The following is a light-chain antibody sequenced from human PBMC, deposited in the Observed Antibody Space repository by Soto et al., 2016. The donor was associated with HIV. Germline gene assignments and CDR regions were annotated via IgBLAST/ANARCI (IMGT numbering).Light chain of an antibody. CDR2: KAS. CDR3: QQYDSFPWT. J-gene: IGKJ1*01. V-gene: IGKV1-5*03. Sequence: DIRMTQSPSTLSASLGDRVTITCRASQSINKWLAWYQQKPGKAPNLLIYKASTSQSGVPSTFSGSGSGTEFSLTINGLQSDDSATYYCQQYDSFPWTFGQGTNVEI. CDR1: QSINKW.